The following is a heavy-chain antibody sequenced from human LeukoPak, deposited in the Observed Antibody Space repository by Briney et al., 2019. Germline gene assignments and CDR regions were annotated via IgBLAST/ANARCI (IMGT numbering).Heavy chain of an antibody. CDR1: GFTVSNNY. CDR3: ARRGDGHGSPFDY. V-gene: IGHV3-53*01. Sequence: GGSLRLSCAVSGFTVSNNYMSWVRQAPGKGLEWVSIIYSGGNTYYADSVRGRFTISRDNSKNTLYLQMNSVRVEDTAVYHCARRGDGHGSPFDYWGQGTLVTVSS. J-gene: IGHJ4*02. CDR2: IYSGGNT. D-gene: IGHD5-18*01.